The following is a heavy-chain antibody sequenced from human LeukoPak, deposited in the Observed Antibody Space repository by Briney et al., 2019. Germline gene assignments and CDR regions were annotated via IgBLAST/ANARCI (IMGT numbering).Heavy chain of an antibody. CDR1: GGTFSSYA. Sequence: SVKVSCKASGGTFSSYAISWVRQAPGQGLEWMGGIIPIFGTANYAQKFQGRVTITTGESTSTAYMELSSLRSEDTAVYYCARANSGYHDAFDIWGQGTMVTVSS. J-gene: IGHJ3*02. CDR2: IIPIFGTA. V-gene: IGHV1-69*05. D-gene: IGHD3-22*01. CDR3: ARANSGYHDAFDI.